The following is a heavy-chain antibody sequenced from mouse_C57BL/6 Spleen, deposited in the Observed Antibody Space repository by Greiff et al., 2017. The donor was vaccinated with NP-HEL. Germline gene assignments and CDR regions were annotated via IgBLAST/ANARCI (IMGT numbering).Heavy chain of an antibody. CDR2: IYPGSGNT. Sequence: VQLQQSGAELVRPGASVKLSCKASGYTFTDYYINWVKQRPGQGLEWIARIYPGSGNTYYNEKFKGKATLTAEKSSSTAYMQLSSLTSEDSAVYFCAGWFAYWGQGTLVTVSA. J-gene: IGHJ3*01. CDR1: GYTFTDYY. CDR3: AGWFAY. V-gene: IGHV1-76*01.